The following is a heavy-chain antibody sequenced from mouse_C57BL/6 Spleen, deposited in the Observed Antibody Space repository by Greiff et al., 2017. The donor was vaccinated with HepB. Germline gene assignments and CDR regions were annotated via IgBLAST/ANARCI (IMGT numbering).Heavy chain of an antibody. J-gene: IGHJ3*01. CDR2: ISSGSSTI. V-gene: IGHV5-17*01. Sequence: DVKLVESGGGLVKPGGSLKLSCAASGFTFSDYGMHWVRQAPEKGLEWVAYISSGSSTIYYADTVKGRFTISRDNAKNTLFLQMTSLRSEDTAMYYCARRDYGSSSFAYWGQGTLVTVSA. D-gene: IGHD1-1*01. CDR1: GFTFSDYG. CDR3: ARRDYGSSSFAY.